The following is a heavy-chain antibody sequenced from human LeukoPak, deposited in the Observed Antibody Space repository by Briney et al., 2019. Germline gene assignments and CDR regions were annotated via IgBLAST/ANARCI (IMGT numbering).Heavy chain of an antibody. Sequence: ESGPTLVNPRQTLTLTCTFSGFSLSTSGVGVGWIRQPPGKSLEWLALIYWDDDKRYRPSLKSRLPITTDTSKNQVVLTMTNMDPVDTATYYCAHGEELAYFDYWGQGTLVTVSS. J-gene: IGHJ4*02. V-gene: IGHV2-5*02. CDR1: GFSLSTSGVG. CDR3: AHGEELAYFDY. CDR2: IYWDDDK. D-gene: IGHD3-10*01.